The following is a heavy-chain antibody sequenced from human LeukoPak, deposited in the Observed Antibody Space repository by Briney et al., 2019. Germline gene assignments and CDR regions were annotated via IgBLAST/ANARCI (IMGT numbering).Heavy chain of an antibody. Sequence: SETLSLTCAVYGGSFSGYYWSWIRQPPGKGLEWIGEINHSGGTNYNPSLKSRVTISVDTSKNQFSLKLSSVTAADTAVYYCARGGYCSSTSCYPPYYYGMDVWGQGTTVTVSS. CDR2: INHSGGT. J-gene: IGHJ6*02. D-gene: IGHD2-2*01. V-gene: IGHV4-34*01. CDR1: GGSFSGYY. CDR3: ARGGYCSSTSCYPPYYYGMDV.